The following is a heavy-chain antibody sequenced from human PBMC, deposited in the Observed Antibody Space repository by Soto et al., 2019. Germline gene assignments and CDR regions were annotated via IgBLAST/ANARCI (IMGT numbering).Heavy chain of an antibody. CDR3: VNQRGSGKTYYYNMDV. Sequence: EVQLLESGGGLVQPGGSLRLSCETSGFSFNSYAMTWVRQAPGMGLEWVAVINYNSRATFHAQSVKGRFTISSVNSRNTVFLQMDSLRAEDTAVYYCVNQRGSGKTYYYNMDVWGLGTTVIGSS. CDR1: GFSFNSYA. CDR2: INYNSRAT. V-gene: IGHV3-23*01. J-gene: IGHJ6*02. D-gene: IGHD3-10*01.